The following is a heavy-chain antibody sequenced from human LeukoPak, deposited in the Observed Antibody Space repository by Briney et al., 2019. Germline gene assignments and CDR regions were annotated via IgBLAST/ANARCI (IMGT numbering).Heavy chain of an antibody. CDR2: IIPIFGTA. CDR1: GGTFSSYA. CDR3: ARGPLGYCSSTSCYDASLYFQH. Sequence: SVKVSCKACGGTFSSYAISWVRQAPGQGLEWMGRIIPIFGTANYAQKFQGRVTITTDESTSTAYMELSSLISEDTAVYYCARGPLGYCSSTSCYDASLYFQHWGQGTLVTVSS. V-gene: IGHV1-69*05. D-gene: IGHD2-2*01. J-gene: IGHJ1*01.